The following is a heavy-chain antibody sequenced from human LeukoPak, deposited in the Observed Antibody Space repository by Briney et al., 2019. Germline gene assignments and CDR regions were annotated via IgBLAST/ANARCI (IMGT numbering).Heavy chain of an antibody. CDR3: ARLVAIPDAFDI. D-gene: IGHD2-2*02. V-gene: IGHV5-51*01. CDR2: IFPGDSDT. Sequence: GESLKISCKVSGYSFSSYWIGWVRQMPGKGLEWMGTIFPGDSDTRYSPSFQGQVTISADKSINTAYLQWSNLKASDTAMYFCARLVAIPDAFDIWGQGTMVTVSS. J-gene: IGHJ3*02. CDR1: GYSFSSYW.